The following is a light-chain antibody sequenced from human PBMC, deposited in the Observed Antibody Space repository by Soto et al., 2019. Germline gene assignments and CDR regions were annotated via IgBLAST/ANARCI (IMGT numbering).Light chain of an antibody. J-gene: IGKJ4*01. CDR1: QSITTW. Sequence: DIQMTQSPSTLSASVGERVTITCRASQSITTWLAWYQQKPGKAPKLLIYKASSLEGAVPSRFSGSGSGTDFNITISSLQPDDFATYYCQQYNTYPLTFGGGTTVEIK. CDR2: KAS. V-gene: IGKV1-5*03. CDR3: QQYNTYPLT.